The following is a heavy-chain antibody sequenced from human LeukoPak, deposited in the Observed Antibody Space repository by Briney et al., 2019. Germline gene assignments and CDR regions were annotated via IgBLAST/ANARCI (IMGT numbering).Heavy chain of an antibody. CDR1: GYTFTSDY. CDR3: AKDEGHCTGGSCYRQDY. J-gene: IGHJ4*02. V-gene: IGHV3-30*18. Sequence: SCKASGYTFTSDYMHWVRQAPGKGPEWVAVISYDGSNKYYAESVKGRFTISRDNSKNTLYLQMNSLRAEDTAVYYCAKDEGHCTGGSCYRQDYWGQGTLVTVSS. D-gene: IGHD2-15*01. CDR2: ISYDGSNK.